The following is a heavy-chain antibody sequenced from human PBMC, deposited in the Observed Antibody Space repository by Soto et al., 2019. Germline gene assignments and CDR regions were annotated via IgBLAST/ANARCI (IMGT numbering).Heavy chain of an antibody. Sequence: GGSLRLSCAASGFTFSNAWMNWVRQAPGKGLEWVGRIKSKTDGGTTDYAAPVKGRFTISRDDSKNTLYLQMNSLKTEDTAVYYCTTDSQPMVRGVIRGAFDIWGQGTMVTVSS. J-gene: IGHJ3*02. V-gene: IGHV3-15*07. D-gene: IGHD3-10*01. CDR3: TTDSQPMVRGVIRGAFDI. CDR1: GFTFSNAW. CDR2: IKSKTDGGTT.